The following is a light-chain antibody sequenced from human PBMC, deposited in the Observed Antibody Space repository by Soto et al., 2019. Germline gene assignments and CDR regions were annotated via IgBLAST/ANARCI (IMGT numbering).Light chain of an antibody. Sequence: DIQMTQSPSSLSASVGDRVTITCRASEDISTFLAWYQQKPGQVPNLLISGASTLQSGVPSRFSGSGSGTDFTLTISSLQPEDFATYFCLKYNSAPLTFGQGTRLQIK. V-gene: IGKV1-27*01. CDR1: EDISTF. J-gene: IGKJ5*01. CDR3: LKYNSAPLT. CDR2: GAS.